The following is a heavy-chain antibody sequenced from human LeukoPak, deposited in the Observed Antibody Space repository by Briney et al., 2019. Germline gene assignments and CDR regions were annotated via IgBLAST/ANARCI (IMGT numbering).Heavy chain of an antibody. CDR1: GVSFSSYY. J-gene: IGHJ4*02. V-gene: IGHV4-59*08. D-gene: IGHD4-17*01. CDR3: ARRRRRGFGDYHFDY. CDR2: ISYCGST. Sequence: SETLSLTYSVCGVSFSSYYWSWIRQPPGKGLEWIGYISYCGSTNYNPSLKSRLTMSVDTSKNQFSLNLTSMTASDTAVYYCARRRRRGFGDYHFDYWGQGTLVTVSS.